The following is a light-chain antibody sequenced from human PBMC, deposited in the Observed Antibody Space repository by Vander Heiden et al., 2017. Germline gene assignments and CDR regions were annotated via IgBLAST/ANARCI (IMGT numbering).Light chain of an antibody. CDR3: QQYGSA. V-gene: IGKV3-20*01. Sequence: VLTQSPGTLSLSPGERATLSCRASQSVSSSYLAWYQQKPGQAPRLLIYGASSRATGIPDRCSGSGSGTDFTLTISRLEPEDFAVYYCQQYGSAFGQGTKVEIK. CDR2: GAS. J-gene: IGKJ1*01. CDR1: QSVSSSY.